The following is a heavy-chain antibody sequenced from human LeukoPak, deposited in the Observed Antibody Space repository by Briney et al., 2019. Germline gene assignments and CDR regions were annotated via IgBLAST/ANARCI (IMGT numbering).Heavy chain of an antibody. CDR2: IYYSGST. CDR3: AREPGSGWYFDY. V-gene: IGHV4-59*01. J-gene: IGHJ4*02. D-gene: IGHD6-19*01. CDR1: GGSISSYY. Sequence: SETLSLTCTVSGGSISSYYWSWIRQPPGKGLEWIGYIYYSGSTNYNPSLKSRVTISVDTSKNQFSLKLSSVTAADTAVYYCAREPGSGWYFDYWGQGTLVTVSS.